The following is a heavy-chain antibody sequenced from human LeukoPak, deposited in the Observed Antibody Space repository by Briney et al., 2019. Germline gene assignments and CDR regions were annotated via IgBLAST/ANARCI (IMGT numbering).Heavy chain of an antibody. D-gene: IGHD3-10*01. V-gene: IGHV3-53*01. J-gene: IGHJ3*02. CDR3: ARVGARLDAFDI. CDR1: GFTVSSNY. CDR2: IYSGGST. Sequence: GGSLRLSCVASGFTVSSNYMSWVRQAPGKGLEWVSVIYSGGSTYYADSVKGRFTISRDNSKNTLYLQMNSLRAEDTAVYYCARVGARLDAFDIWGQGTMVTVSS.